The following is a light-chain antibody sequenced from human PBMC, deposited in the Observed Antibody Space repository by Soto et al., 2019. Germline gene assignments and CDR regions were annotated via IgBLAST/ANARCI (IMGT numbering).Light chain of an antibody. Sequence: QPVLTQSPSASASLGASVMLTCTLSSGHSSYAIAWRQQQPEKGPRYLMKLNSDDSHSKGDGIPDRFSGSISGAERYLTISSLQSDDEADYYCQTWGTGIGVFGGGTKLTVL. CDR2: LNSDDSH. J-gene: IGLJ3*02. V-gene: IGLV4-69*01. CDR1: SGHSSYA. CDR3: QTWGTGIGV.